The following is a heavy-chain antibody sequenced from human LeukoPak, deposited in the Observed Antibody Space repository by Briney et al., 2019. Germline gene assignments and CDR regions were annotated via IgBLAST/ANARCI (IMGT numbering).Heavy chain of an antibody. CDR2: IWYDGSNK. J-gene: IGHJ4*02. V-gene: IGHV3-33*06. D-gene: IGHD3-10*01. Sequence: GGSLRLSCAASGFTFSSYGMHWVRQAPRKGLEWVAVIWYDGSNKYYADSVKGRFTISRDNSKNTQYLQMNSLRAEDTAVYYCAKDRSYGNYVSGSYYNYWGQGTLVTVSS. CDR1: GFTFSSYG. CDR3: AKDRSYGNYVSGSYYNY.